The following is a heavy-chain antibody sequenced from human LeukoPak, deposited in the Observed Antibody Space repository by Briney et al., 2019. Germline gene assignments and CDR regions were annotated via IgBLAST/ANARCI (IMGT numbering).Heavy chain of an antibody. D-gene: IGHD6-13*01. CDR1: GFPFSSYS. CDR3: ARSIPYGTTWYGRSDY. V-gene: IGHV3-7*03. J-gene: IGHJ4*02. Sequence: GGSLRLSCAASGFPFSSYSMTWVRQAPGKRLEWVANIKPDGTTKFYVDSVKGRFTISRDNALNSLYLQMNSLRAEDTAIYYCARSIPYGTTWYGRSDYWGQGTLVTVSS. CDR2: IKPDGTTK.